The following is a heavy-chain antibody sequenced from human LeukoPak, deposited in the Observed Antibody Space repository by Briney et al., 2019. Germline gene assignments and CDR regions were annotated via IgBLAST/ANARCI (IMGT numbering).Heavy chain of an antibody. J-gene: IGHJ4*02. D-gene: IGHD3-22*01. V-gene: IGHV4-34*01. CDR2: INHSGST. CDR3: ARGYRDSSGYWL. CDR1: GGSFSGYY. Sequence: SETLSLTCAVSGGSFSGYYWSWIRQPPGKGLEWIGEINHSGSTNYNPSLKSRVTISVDTSKNQFSLKLNSLTAADTAVYYCARGYRDSSGYWLWGQGNLVTVSS.